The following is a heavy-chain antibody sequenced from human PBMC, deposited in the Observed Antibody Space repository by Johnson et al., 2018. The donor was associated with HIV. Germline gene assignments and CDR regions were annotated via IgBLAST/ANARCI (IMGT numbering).Heavy chain of an antibody. CDR1: GFTFSRHP. CDR3: VRRRDTPNIWQEAFDI. V-gene: IGHV3-64D*06. D-gene: IGHD2-15*01. J-gene: IGHJ3*02. Sequence: EVQLVESGGGLVQPGESLRLSCTPSGFTFSRHPMHWVRQAPGRGLEHVVTIASLGDNAYYADSVMVRFTISRDNFKHMLYLQMVSLRPDDTAVYYCVRRRDTPNIWQEAFDIWGQGTLVTVSS. CDR2: IASLGDNA.